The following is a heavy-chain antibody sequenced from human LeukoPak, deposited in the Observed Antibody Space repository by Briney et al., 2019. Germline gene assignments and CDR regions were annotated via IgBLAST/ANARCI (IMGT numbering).Heavy chain of an antibody. V-gene: IGHV4-30-4*01. J-gene: IGHJ4*02. CDR3: AREGSGWDPFDY. CDR1: GGSISSGNYY. CDR2: IYYSGST. D-gene: IGHD6-19*01. Sequence: SETLSLTCTVSGGSISSGNYYWSWIRQPPGKGLEWIGYIYYSGSTYYNPSLKSRVTISVDTSKNQFSLKLSSVTAADTAVYYCAREGSGWDPFDYWGRGTLVTVSS.